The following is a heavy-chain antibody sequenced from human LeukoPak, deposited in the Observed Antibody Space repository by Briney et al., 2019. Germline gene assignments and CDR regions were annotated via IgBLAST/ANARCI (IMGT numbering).Heavy chain of an antibody. CDR1: GYSFTTYW. J-gene: IGHJ4*02. Sequence: GESLKISCKGSGYSFTTYWITWVRQMPGRGLEWMGRIDPSDSYTNYSPSFQGHVTISADKSISTAYLQWTSLKASDTATYYCARHPFVGAHLDSWGQGTLVTVSS. CDR2: IDPSDSYT. V-gene: IGHV5-10-1*01. D-gene: IGHD3-16*01. CDR3: ARHPFVGAHLDS.